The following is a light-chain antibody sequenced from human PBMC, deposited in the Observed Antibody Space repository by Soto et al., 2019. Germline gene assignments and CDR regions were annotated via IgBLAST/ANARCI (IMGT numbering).Light chain of an antibody. V-gene: IGKV3-15*01. CDR3: QHYANWPLT. Sequence: EIVLTQSPATLSLSPGERATLSCRASQSVSSYLAWYQQKPGQTPRLLIYGASTRATGVPARFSGSGSGTDFTLTINSLQSEDFAVYYCQHYANWPLTFGGGTKVDIK. CDR1: QSVSSY. J-gene: IGKJ4*01. CDR2: GAS.